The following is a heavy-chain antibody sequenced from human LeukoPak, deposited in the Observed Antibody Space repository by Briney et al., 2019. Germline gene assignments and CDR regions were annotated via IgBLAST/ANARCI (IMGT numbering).Heavy chain of an antibody. J-gene: IGHJ4*02. V-gene: IGHV3-30-3*01. CDR1: GFTFSSYA. D-gene: IGHD2-2*02. Sequence: GGSLRLSCAASGFTFSSYAMHWVRQAPGKGLEWVAVISYDGSNKYYAGSVKGRFTISRDNSKNTLYLQMNSLRAEDTAVYYCARDLYRPGGFDYWGQGTLVTVSS. CDR2: ISYDGSNK. CDR3: ARDLYRPGGFDY.